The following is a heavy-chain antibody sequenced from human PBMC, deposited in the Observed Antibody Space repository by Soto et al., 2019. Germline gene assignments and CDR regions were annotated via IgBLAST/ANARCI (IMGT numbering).Heavy chain of an antibody. CDR1: GYSFTTYA. D-gene: IGHD5-12*01. CDR3: ARNVVATIQLDY. V-gene: IGHV1-3*01. Sequence: ASVKVSCKASGYSFTTYAVHWVRQAPGQRLEWMGWIDVGTGNTKYSQKFQGRVTTTRDTSANTAYMELSSLTSEDTAVYYCARNVVATIQLDYWGQGTLVTVSS. CDR2: IDVGTGNT. J-gene: IGHJ4*02.